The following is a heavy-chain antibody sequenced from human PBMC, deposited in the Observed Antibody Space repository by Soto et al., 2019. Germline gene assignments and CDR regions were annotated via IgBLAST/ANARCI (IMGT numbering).Heavy chain of an antibody. CDR3: ATWVDYGDFEGFDF. CDR1: GYTFTSLY. J-gene: IGHJ4*02. CDR2: TNPSSGST. Sequence: ASVTVSCKPSGYTFTSLYLHWVRQAPGQGLEWMGITNPSSGSTTYAQKFQGRVTMTWDTSITTTYLDLTRLTTNDTATYFCATWVDYGDFEGFDFWGQGTLVTSPQ. D-gene: IGHD4-17*01. V-gene: IGHV1-46*01.